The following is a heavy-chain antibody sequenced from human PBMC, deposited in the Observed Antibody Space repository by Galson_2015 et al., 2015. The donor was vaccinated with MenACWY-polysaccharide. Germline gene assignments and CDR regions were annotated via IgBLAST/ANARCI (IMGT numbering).Heavy chain of an antibody. V-gene: IGHV3-48*02. J-gene: IGHJ4*02. CDR2: ISTGSMM. CDR1: GFTFSTYT. Sequence: SLRLSCAASGFTFSTYTMNWVRQAPGKGLEWFSSISTGSMMYYADSVKGRFTISRDNGKNSLFLQMDSLRDEDTAVYYCARAAHLDFWGQGTLVTVSS. CDR3: ARAAHLDF.